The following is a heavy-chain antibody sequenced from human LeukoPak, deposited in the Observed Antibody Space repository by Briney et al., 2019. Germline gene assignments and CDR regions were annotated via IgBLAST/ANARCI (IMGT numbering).Heavy chain of an antibody. CDR3: ARVGPEDAAAPIDY. V-gene: IGHV1-69*01. Sequence: SVKVSCKASGGTFSSYAISWVRQAPGQGLEWMGGIIPIFGTANYAQKFQGRVTITADESTSTAYMELSSLRSDDTAVYYCARVGPEDAAAPIDYWGQGTLVTVSS. CDR2: IIPIFGTA. CDR1: GGTFSSYA. J-gene: IGHJ4*02. D-gene: IGHD6-25*01.